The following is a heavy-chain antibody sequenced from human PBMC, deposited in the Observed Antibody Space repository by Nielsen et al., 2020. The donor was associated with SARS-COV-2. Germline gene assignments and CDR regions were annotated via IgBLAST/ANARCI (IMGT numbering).Heavy chain of an antibody. CDR3: ANFDGSGSYY. Sequence: GESLKISCKGSGYSFTSYWIGWVRQMPGKGLEWMGRIDPSDSYTNYSPSFQGHVTISADKSISTAYLQWSSLKASDTAMYYCANFDGSGSYYWGQGTLVTVSS. V-gene: IGHV5-10-1*01. D-gene: IGHD3-10*01. CDR2: IDPSDSYT. J-gene: IGHJ4*02. CDR1: GYSFTSYW.